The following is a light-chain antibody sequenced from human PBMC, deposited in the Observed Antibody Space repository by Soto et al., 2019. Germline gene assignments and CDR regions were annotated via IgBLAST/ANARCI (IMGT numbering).Light chain of an antibody. CDR3: MQGTHWPYT. Sequence: DVVMTQSPLSLPVTLGQPASISCRSSQSLVYSDGNTYLSWFQQRPGQSPRRLIYKVSNRDSGVPDRLSGSGSGTDFTLKISRVEAEDVAVYYCMQGTHWPYTFGQGTKLES. CDR1: QSLVYSDGNTY. V-gene: IGKV2-30*01. J-gene: IGKJ2*01. CDR2: KVS.